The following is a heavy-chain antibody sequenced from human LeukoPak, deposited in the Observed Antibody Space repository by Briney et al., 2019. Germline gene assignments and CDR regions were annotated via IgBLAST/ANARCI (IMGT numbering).Heavy chain of an antibody. D-gene: IGHD6-13*01. V-gene: IGHV3-48*01. J-gene: IGHJ5*02. CDR3: ARSYSSSWFNWFDP. CDR1: GFTFNGYN. CDR2: ITSSSSSN. Sequence: GGSLRLSCAASGFTFNGYNMNWVRQAPGKGLEWISYITSSSSSNSYADSVKGRFSISRDNAKNSLYLQMNSLRAEDTAVYYCARSYSSSWFNWFDPWGQGTLVTVSS.